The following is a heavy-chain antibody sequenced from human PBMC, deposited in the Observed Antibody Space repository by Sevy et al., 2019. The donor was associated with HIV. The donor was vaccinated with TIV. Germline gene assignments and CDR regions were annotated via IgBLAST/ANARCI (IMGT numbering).Heavy chain of an antibody. CDR3: AREYEYDFWSGYGTYFDY. Sequence: GGSLRLSCAASGFTFSSYWMSWVRQAPGKGLEWVANIKQDGSEKYYVDSVKGRFTISRDNAKDSLYLQMNSLRAEGTAVYYCAREYEYDFWSGYGTYFDYWGQGTLVTVSS. CDR2: IKQDGSEK. CDR1: GFTFSSYW. V-gene: IGHV3-7*01. J-gene: IGHJ4*02. D-gene: IGHD3-3*01.